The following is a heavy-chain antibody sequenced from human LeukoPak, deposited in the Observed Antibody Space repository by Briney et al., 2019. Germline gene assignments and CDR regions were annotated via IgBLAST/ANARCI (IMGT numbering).Heavy chain of an antibody. CDR3: ARGSSWNGYYYYYYMDV. CDR1: GFTFSSYA. D-gene: IGHD1-1*01. Sequence: GGSLRLSCAASGFTFSSYAMHWVRQAPGKGLEWVAVISYDGSNKYYADSVKGRFTISRDNSKNTLYLQMNSLRAEDTAVYYCARGSSWNGYYYYYYMDVWGKGTTVTVSS. CDR2: ISYDGSNK. V-gene: IGHV3-30*04. J-gene: IGHJ6*03.